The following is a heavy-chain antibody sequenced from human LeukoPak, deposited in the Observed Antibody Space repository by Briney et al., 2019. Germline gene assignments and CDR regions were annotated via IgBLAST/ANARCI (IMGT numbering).Heavy chain of an antibody. V-gene: IGHV4-59*08. CDR3: ARHAYYYDSSGYYPYYFDY. D-gene: IGHD3-22*01. CDR1: SVTVNSYY. Sequence: SETVSLTCTVYSVTVNSYYWGWLRHPPGKGLEWXVYXXXSGRTNYNPSHKSRVNISVDTSKNQCSLTISSVTAADTAVYYCARHAYYYDSSGYYPYYFDYWGQGTLVTVSS. J-gene: IGHJ4*02. CDR2: XXXSGRT.